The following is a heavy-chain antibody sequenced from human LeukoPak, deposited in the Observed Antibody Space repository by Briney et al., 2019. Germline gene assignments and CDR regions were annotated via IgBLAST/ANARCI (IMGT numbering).Heavy chain of an antibody. CDR2: IYYSGST. Sequence: SETLSLTCAVYGGSFSGYYWNWIRQPPGKGLEWIGYIYYSGSTNYNPSLKSRVTISVDTSKDQFSLKLSSVTAADTAVYYCARKRGRGYSYGEFDYWGQGTLVTVSS. V-gene: IGHV4-59*01. D-gene: IGHD5-18*01. CDR3: ARKRGRGYSYGEFDY. J-gene: IGHJ4*02. CDR1: GGSFSGYY.